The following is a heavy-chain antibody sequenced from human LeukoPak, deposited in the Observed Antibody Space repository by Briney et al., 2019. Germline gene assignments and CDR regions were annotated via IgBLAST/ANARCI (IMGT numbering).Heavy chain of an antibody. CDR3: ARGSETPYYYYMDV. CDR1: GGSISSSSDY. J-gene: IGHJ6*03. V-gene: IGHV4-39*07. Sequence: SETLSLTCTVSGGSISSSSDYWGWLRQPPGKGLEWIGEIYHSGSTNYNPSLKSRVTISVDKSKNQFSLKPSSVTAADTAVYYCARGSETPYYYYMDVWGKGTTVTVSS. CDR2: IYHSGST.